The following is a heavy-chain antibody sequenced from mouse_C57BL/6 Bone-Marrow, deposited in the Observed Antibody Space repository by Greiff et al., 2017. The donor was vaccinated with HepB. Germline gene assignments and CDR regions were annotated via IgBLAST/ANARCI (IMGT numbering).Heavy chain of an antibody. CDR2: ITPGSGGT. V-gene: IGHV1-54*01. Sequence: VKLQESGAELVRPGTSVKVSCQASGYAFTNYLIGWVKQRPGQGLEWIGVITPGSGGTNYNEKFKGHATLAADKSSSSAYMQHSRLTSEDYAVYVCAREGGTLDYWGQGTSVTVSS. J-gene: IGHJ4*01. D-gene: IGHD2-14*01. CDR1: GYAFTNYL. CDR3: AREGGTLDY.